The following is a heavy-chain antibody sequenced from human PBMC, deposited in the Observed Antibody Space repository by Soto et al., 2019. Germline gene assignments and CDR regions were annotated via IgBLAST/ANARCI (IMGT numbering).Heavy chain of an antibody. CDR3: ARDRHPYELDY. J-gene: IGHJ4*02. CDR2: IWYDGSNK. CDR1: GFTFSSYG. Sequence: PGGSLRLSCAASGFTFSSYGMHWVRQAPGKGLEWVAVIWYDGSNKYYADSVKGRFTISRDNSKNTLYLQMNSLRAEDTAVYYCARDRHPYELDYCGQGTLVTVSS. D-gene: IGHD3-3*01. V-gene: IGHV3-33*01.